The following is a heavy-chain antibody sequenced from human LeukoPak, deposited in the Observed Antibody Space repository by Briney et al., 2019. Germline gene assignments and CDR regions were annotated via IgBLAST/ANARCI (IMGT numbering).Heavy chain of an antibody. D-gene: IGHD1-1*01. CDR1: GFTFSTYA. Sequence: GGSLRLSCAASGFTFSTYAMHWVRQAPGKGLEWVAAISYDGSNKNYADSVKGRFTISRDNSKNTLYLQMNSLRAEDTAVYYCARDQELYYFDYWGQGTLVTVSP. CDR3: ARDQELYYFDY. J-gene: IGHJ4*02. CDR2: ISYDGSNK. V-gene: IGHV3-30-3*01.